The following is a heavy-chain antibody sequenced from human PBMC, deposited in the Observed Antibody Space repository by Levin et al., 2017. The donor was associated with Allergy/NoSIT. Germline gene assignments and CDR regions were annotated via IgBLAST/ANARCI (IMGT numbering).Heavy chain of an antibody. CDR1: GGTFSSYA. V-gene: IGHV1-69*04. J-gene: IGHJ3*02. Sequence: SVKVSCKASGGTFSSYAISWVRQAPGQGLEWMGRIINILGMPKYAEKFQARVTITADMSTTTSYMELNSLGSEDTAVYYCAREKGSGWEREGAFDIWGQGTMVTVSS. CDR2: IINILGMP. D-gene: IGHD6-19*01. CDR3: AREKGSGWEREGAFDI.